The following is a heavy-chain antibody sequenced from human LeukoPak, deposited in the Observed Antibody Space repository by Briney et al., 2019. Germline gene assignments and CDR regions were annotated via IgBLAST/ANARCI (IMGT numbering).Heavy chain of an antibody. CDR1: GFTFSSYA. CDR3: AKARFGSGSGSYYNVYFDY. D-gene: IGHD3-10*01. Sequence: GGSLRLSCAASGFTFSSYAMSWVRQPPGKGLEWVSAISGSDGSTYYADSVKGRFTISRDNSKNTVNLQMNSLRAEDTAIYYCAKARFGSGSGSYYNVYFDYWGQGTLVTVSS. CDR2: ISGSDGST. J-gene: IGHJ4*02. V-gene: IGHV3-23*01.